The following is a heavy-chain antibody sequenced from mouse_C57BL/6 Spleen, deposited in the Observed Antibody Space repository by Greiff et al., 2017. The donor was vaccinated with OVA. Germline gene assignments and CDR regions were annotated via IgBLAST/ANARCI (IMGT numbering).Heavy chain of an antibody. CDR1: GFTFSSYG. V-gene: IGHV5-6*01. D-gene: IGHD1-1*01. CDR2: LSSGGCYT. Sequence: EVKLLESGGDLVKPGGSLKLSCAASGFTFSSYGMSWVRPTPDKRLEWVATLSSGGCYTYYPDSVTVRFTISRDNAKNTLYLQRSRLKSEDTARYYCARQGYYGSSPYWYFDVWGTGTTVTVSS. CDR3: ARQGYYGSSPYWYFDV. J-gene: IGHJ1*03.